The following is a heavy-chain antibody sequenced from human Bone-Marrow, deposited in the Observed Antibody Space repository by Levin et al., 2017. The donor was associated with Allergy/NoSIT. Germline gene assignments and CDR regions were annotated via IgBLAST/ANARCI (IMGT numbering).Heavy chain of an antibody. CDR3: ARVALGNDH. J-gene: IGHJ4*02. Sequence: PGGSLRLSCAASGFSFSNYRMNWVRQAPGKGLECLSVIDDDGTGAIYADSVKGRFSVFRDNINNIFYLEMNRLTVEDTAIYYCARVALGNDHWGQGTLVTVSS. V-gene: IGHV3-74*01. CDR1: GFSFSNYR. CDR2: IDDDGTGA. D-gene: IGHD4-23*01.